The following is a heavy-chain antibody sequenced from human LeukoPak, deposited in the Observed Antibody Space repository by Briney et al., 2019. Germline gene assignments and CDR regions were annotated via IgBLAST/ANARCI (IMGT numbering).Heavy chain of an antibody. CDR3: ARARGHYDYVWGSYRCYYFDY. CDR2: INHSGST. CDR1: GGSFSGYY. J-gene: IGHJ4*02. V-gene: IGHV4-34*01. D-gene: IGHD3-16*02. Sequence: SETLSLTCAVYGGSFSGYYWSWIRQPPGKGLEWIGEINHSGSTNYNPSLKSRVTISVDTPKNQFSLKLSSVTAADTAVYYCARARGHYDYVWGSYRCYYFDYWGQGTLVTVSS.